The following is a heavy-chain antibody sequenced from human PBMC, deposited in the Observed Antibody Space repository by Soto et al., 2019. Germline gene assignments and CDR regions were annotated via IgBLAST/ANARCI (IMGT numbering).Heavy chain of an antibody. D-gene: IGHD2-15*01. V-gene: IGHV4-59*08. Sequence: QVQLQESGPGLVKPSETLSLTCTVPGGSISSYYWSWIRQPPGKGLEWIGYIYYSGSTNYNPSLKSRVTISVDTSKNQFSLKLRSVTAADTAVYYCARRWGRSFDYCGQGTLATVSS. CDR2: IYYSGST. CDR1: GGSISSYY. J-gene: IGHJ4*02. CDR3: ARRWGRSFDY.